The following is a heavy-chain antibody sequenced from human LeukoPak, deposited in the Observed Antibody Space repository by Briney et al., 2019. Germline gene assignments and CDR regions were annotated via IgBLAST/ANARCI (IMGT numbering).Heavy chain of an antibody. Sequence: PSETLSLTCTVSGGSISSSSYYWGWIRQPPGKGLEWIGSIYHSGSTYYNPSLKSRVTISVDRSKNQFSLKLSSVTAADTAVYYCARESAVAAAAFDYWGQGTLVTVSS. V-gene: IGHV4-39*07. CDR1: GGSISSSSYY. CDR2: IYHSGST. D-gene: IGHD6-13*01. J-gene: IGHJ4*02. CDR3: ARESAVAAAAFDY.